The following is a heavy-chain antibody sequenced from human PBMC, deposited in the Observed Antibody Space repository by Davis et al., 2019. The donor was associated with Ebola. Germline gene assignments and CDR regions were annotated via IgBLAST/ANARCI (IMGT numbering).Heavy chain of an antibody. V-gene: IGHV4-31*03. CDR2: IYYSGST. CDR1: GGSISRGGSY. D-gene: IGHD3-22*01. Sequence: PSETLSLTCTVSGGSISRGGSYWTWIRQHPGKGLAWIGYIYYSGSTYYQSSLKSRVTISLDTSKNQFSLNLYSVTAADTAVYYCARDLRYDSSGYDYYFYMDVWGKGTTVTVSS. CDR3: ARDLRYDSSGYDYYFYMDV. J-gene: IGHJ6*03.